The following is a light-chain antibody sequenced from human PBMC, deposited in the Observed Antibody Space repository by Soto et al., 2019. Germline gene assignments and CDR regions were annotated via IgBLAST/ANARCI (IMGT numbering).Light chain of an antibody. Sequence: EIVLTQSPGTLSLSPGERATLSCRASQSVSSSYLAWYQHKPGQAPRLLIYGASSRATANPDRFSGSGSGTAVTLTISRLEPEDFAVYYCQQYGNSPPLTFGGGTKVEIK. CDR1: QSVSSSY. J-gene: IGKJ4*01. CDR2: GAS. CDR3: QQYGNSPPLT. V-gene: IGKV3-20*01.